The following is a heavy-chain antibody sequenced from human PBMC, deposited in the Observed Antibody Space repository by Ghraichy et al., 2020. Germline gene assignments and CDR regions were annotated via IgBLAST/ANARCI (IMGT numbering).Heavy chain of an antibody. CDR3: ARGEYSSSWYYSSEYFQH. D-gene: IGHD6-13*01. CDR1: GYTFTGYY. V-gene: IGHV1-2*04. Sequence: ASVKVSCKASGYTFTGYYMHWVRQAPGQGLEWMGWINPNSGGTNYAQKFQGWVTMTRDTSISTAYMELSRLRSDDTAVYYCARGEYSSSWYYSSEYFQHWGQGTLVTVSS. CDR2: INPNSGGT. J-gene: IGHJ1*01.